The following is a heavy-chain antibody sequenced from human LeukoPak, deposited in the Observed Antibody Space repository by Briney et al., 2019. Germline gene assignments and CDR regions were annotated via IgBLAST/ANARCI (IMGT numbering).Heavy chain of an antibody. CDR2: ISGTGKST. V-gene: IGHV3-23*01. CDR1: GFTFSSYT. CDR3: AKPPMERHRYFDS. D-gene: IGHD3-3*01. Sequence: GGSLRLSCAASGFTFSSYTLNWVRRAPGEGLEWVSGISGTGKSTYYADSVKGRFTISRDNSKNPLYLQINSLRADDTAVYYCAKPPMERHRYFDSWGPGTLVTVSS. J-gene: IGHJ4*02.